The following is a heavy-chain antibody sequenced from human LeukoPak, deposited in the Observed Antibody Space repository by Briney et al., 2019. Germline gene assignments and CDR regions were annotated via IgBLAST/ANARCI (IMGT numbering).Heavy chain of an antibody. J-gene: IGHJ3*02. CDR1: GGSISSSSYY. V-gene: IGHV4-39*07. CDR2: IYYSGST. D-gene: IGHD3-10*02. CDR3: ARDPYVDAFDI. Sequence: PSETLSLTCTVSGGSISSSSYYWGWIRQPPGKGLEWIGSIYYSGSTYYNPSLKSRVTISVDTSKNQFSLKLSSVTAADTAVYYCARDPYVDAFDIWGQGTMVTVSS.